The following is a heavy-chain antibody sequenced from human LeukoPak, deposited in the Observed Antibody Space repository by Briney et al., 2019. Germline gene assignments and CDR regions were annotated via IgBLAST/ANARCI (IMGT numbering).Heavy chain of an antibody. CDR1: GDSVSSNSAA. V-gene: IGHV6-1*01. Sequence: SQTLSLTCAISGDSVSSNSAAWNWIRQSPSRGLEWLGRTYYRAKWTNDYAVSVKSRITIKPDTSKNQFSLQLNSVTPEDTAVYYCARDSSWNDVGYFDYWGQGTLVTVSS. J-gene: IGHJ4*02. D-gene: IGHD1-1*01. CDR2: TYYRAKWTN. CDR3: ARDSSWNDVGYFDY.